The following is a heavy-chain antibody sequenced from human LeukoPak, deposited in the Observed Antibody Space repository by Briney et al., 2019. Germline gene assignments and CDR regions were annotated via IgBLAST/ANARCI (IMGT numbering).Heavy chain of an antibody. V-gene: IGHV3-74*01. Sequence: GGSLRLSCVASGITFSGYWMHWVRQAPGKGLVWVSRLNSDGSITDYADTVKGRFTISRDNAKNTLYLQMNSLRAEDTAVYYCARDGVWDSSSYIDAFDIWGQGTMVTVSS. J-gene: IGHJ3*02. CDR1: GITFSGYW. CDR3: ARDGVWDSSSYIDAFDI. D-gene: IGHD6-13*01. CDR2: LNSDGSIT.